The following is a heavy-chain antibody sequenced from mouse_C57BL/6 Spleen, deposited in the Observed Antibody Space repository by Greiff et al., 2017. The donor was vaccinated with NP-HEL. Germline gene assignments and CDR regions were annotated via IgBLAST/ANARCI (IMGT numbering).Heavy chain of an antibody. CDR1: GFTFSDYY. Sequence: EVKLVESGGGLVQPGGSLKLSCAASGFTFSDYYMYWVRQTPEKRLEWVAYISNGGGSTYYPDTVKGRFTISRDNAKNTLYLQMSRLKSEDTAMYYCARGDYDYDDYAMDYWGQGTSVTVSS. J-gene: IGHJ4*01. CDR3: ARGDYDYDDYAMDY. V-gene: IGHV5-12*01. CDR2: ISNGGGST. D-gene: IGHD2-4*01.